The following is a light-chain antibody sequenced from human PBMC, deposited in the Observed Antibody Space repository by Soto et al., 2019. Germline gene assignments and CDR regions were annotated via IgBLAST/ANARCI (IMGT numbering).Light chain of an antibody. CDR2: DAS. J-gene: IGKJ1*01. Sequence: AIQLTQSPSSLSASVGDRVTINCRASQGISSALAWYQQKPGKAPKFLVYDASNLESGVPSRFSGSGSGTEFTLTISSLQPDDFATYYCQQYNSYSVTFGQGTKVDI. CDR1: QGISSA. CDR3: QQYNSYSVT. V-gene: IGKV1-13*02.